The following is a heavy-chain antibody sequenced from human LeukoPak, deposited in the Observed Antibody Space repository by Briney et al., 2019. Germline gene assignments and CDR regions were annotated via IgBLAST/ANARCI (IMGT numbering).Heavy chain of an antibody. V-gene: IGHV4-31*03. J-gene: IGHJ4*02. CDR1: GGSISRGGYY. Sequence: SQTLSLTCTVSGGSISRGGYYWSWICQHPGKGLEWIGYIYYSGSTYYNPSLKSRVTISVVTSKNQFSLKLTSVTAADTAVYYCARGWDSFYSWGQGTLVTVSS. D-gene: IGHD5-24*01. CDR3: ARGWDSFYS. CDR2: IYYSGST.